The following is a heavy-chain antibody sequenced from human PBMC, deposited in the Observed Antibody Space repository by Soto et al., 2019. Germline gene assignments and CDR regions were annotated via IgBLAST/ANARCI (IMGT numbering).Heavy chain of an antibody. V-gene: IGHV4-30-4*08. Sequence: PQTCSHPSSGSAGFPSTGDHHWCWIRQQQEKGLEWIGYIYYSGTTHYNPSLKSRLTISVDTSKSQFSLKLSSVTAADTAVYYCARVERGRAAITGNYYYGMDVWGQGPTVT. CDR2: IYYSGTT. D-gene: IGHD6-25*01. J-gene: IGHJ6*02. CDR3: ARVERGRAAITGNYYYGMDV. CDR1: AGFPSTGDHH.